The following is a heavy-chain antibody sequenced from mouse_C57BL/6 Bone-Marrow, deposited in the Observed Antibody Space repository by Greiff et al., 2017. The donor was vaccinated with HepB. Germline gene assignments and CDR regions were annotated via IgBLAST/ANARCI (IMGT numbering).Heavy chain of an antibody. CDR2: IDPSDSYT. CDR1: GYTFTSYW. CDR3: GSLDY. D-gene: IGHD1-1*01. J-gene: IGHJ2*01. V-gene: IGHV1-59*01. Sequence: QVQLQQPGAELVRPGTSVKLSCKASGYTFTSYWMHWVKQRPGQGLEWIGVIDPSDSYTNYNQKFKGKATLTVDTSSSTAYMQLSSLTSEDSAVYFCGSLDYWGQGTTLTVSS.